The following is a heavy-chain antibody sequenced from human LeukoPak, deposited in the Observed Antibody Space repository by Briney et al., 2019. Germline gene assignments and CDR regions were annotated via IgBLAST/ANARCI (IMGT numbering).Heavy chain of an antibody. CDR3: ASEVSRLDNWDGDY. CDR2: IIPILGIA. Sequence: SVKVSCKASGGTFSSYAISWVRQAPGQGLEWMGRIIPILGIANYAQKFQGRLTITADKSTSTAYMELNSLRSEDTATYYCASEVSRLDNWDGDYWGQGTLVTVSS. D-gene: IGHD1-20*01. CDR1: GGTFSSYA. J-gene: IGHJ4*02. V-gene: IGHV1-69*04.